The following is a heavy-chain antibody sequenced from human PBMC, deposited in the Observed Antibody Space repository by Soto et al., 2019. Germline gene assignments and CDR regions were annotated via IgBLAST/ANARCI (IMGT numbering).Heavy chain of an antibody. V-gene: IGHV1-69*06. CDR1: GGTFSSYA. D-gene: IGHD5-18*01. CDR2: IIPIFGTA. J-gene: IGHJ6*02. CDR3: ARDNTATYYYYGMDV. Sequence: SVKVSCKASGGTFSSYAISWVRQAPGQGLEWMGGIIPIFGTANYAQKFQGRVTITADTSTSTVYMELSSLRSEDTAVYYCARDNTATYYYYGMDVWGQGTTVTVSS.